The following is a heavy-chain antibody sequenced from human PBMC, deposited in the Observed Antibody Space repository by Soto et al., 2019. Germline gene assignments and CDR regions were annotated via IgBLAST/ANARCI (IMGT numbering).Heavy chain of an antibody. Sequence: SETLSLTCAVSGGSISSGGYSWSWIRQPPGKGLEWIGYIYHSGSTYYNPSLKSRVTISVDTSKNQFSLKLNSVAAADTAIYYCSRQVTALMGYDYDIWRQGTMVTVSS. CDR2: IYHSGST. J-gene: IGHJ3*02. V-gene: IGHV4-30-2*01. CDR3: SRQVTALMGYDYDI. CDR1: GGSISSGGYS. D-gene: IGHD2-21*02.